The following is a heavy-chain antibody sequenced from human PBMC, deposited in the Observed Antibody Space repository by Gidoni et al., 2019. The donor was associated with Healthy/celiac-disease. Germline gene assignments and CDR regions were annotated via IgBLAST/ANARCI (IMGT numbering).Heavy chain of an antibody. CDR2: IYTSGST. CDR1: GGSISSGSYY. Sequence: QVQLQESGPGLVTPSHTLSLPCTDPGGSISSGSYYWSWIRQPAGKGLECLGRIYTSGSTNYNPSLKSRVTISVDTSKNQFSLKLSSVTAADTAVYYCARAPNYYDSSGSLDYWGQGTLVTVSS. J-gene: IGHJ4*02. D-gene: IGHD3-22*01. CDR3: ARAPNYYDSSGSLDY. V-gene: IGHV4-61*02.